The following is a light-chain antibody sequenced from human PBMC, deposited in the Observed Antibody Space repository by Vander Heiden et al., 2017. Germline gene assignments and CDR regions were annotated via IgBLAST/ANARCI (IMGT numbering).Light chain of an antibody. J-gene: IGKJ2*01. V-gene: IGKV1-5*03. CDR1: QSISSW. CDR3: QQYNSDSPEYT. CDR2: KAS. Sequence: DIQMTQSPSTLSASVGDRVTITCRASQSISSWLAWYQQKPGKAPKLLIYKASSFESGVPSRFSGSGSGTEFTLTISSLQPDDFETYYCQQYNSDSPEYTFGQGTKLEIK.